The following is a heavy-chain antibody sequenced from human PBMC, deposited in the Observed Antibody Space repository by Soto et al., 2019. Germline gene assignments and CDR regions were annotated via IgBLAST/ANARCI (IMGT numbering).Heavy chain of an antibody. J-gene: IGHJ6*02. V-gene: IGHV4-39*01. Sequence: SETLSLTCTVTGGSISSSSYYWGWIRQPPGKGLEWIGSIYYRRSTYYNPSLKHQVNISVDTSKNKFSLKLRYVTAADTAVYYCVSRASLRYFDWLPRGYYYYGMDVWGRGTTVT. CDR2: IYYRRST. D-gene: IGHD3-9*01. CDR3: VSRASLRYFDWLPRGYYYYGMDV. CDR1: GGSISSSSYY.